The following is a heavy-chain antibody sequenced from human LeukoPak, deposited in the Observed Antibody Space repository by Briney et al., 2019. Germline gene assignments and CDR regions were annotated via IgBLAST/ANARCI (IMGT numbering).Heavy chain of an antibody. CDR3: AREPPDPFVVEQQLVQTYYYYGMDV. CDR1: GYTFTSYG. V-gene: IGHV1-18*04. CDR2: ISPYNGNT. Sequence: ASVKVSCKASGYTFTSYGISWVRQAPGQGLEWMGWISPYNGNTNYAQKLQGRVTMTTDTSTSTAYMELRSLRSDDTAVYYCAREPPDPFVVEQQLVQTYYYYGMDVWGKGTTVTVSS. D-gene: IGHD6-13*01. J-gene: IGHJ6*04.